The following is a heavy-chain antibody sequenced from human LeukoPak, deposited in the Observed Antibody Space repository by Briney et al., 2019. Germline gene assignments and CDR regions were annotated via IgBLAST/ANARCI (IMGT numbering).Heavy chain of an antibody. Sequence: ASVKVSCKASGYTFTSYYMHWVRQAPGQGLEWMGIINPSGGSTSYAQKFQGRVTMTRDMSTSTAYMELSSLRSEDTAVYYCARSRVDYYDSSGYRPLDYWGQGTLVTVSS. CDR2: INPSGGST. V-gene: IGHV1-46*01. CDR3: ARSRVDYYDSSGYRPLDY. J-gene: IGHJ4*02. D-gene: IGHD3-22*01. CDR1: GYTFTSYY.